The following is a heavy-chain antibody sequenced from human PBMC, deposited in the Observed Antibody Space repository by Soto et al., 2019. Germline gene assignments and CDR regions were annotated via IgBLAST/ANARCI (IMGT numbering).Heavy chain of an antibody. Sequence: SNTLYLNFTIPDASIRRVSRSWTRQSPGKGLECLGYIPYSGATNYNPSLKSRVTISVDKSKNQFSLKLSSVTAADTAVYYCASVFRATDDSGAFDIWGQGTMVT. CDR3: ASVFRATDDSGAFDI. D-gene: IGHD3-22*01. CDR2: IPYSGAT. J-gene: IGHJ3*02. V-gene: IGHV4-59*12. CDR1: DASIRRVS.